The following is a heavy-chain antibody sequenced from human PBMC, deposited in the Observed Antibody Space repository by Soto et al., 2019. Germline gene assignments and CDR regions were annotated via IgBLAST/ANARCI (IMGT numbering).Heavy chain of an antibody. J-gene: IGHJ4*02. CDR2: ISSSSSYI. CDR1: GFTFSSYS. D-gene: IGHD5-18*01. V-gene: IGHV3-21*01. CDR3: ASNRYSSGYLPMIY. Sequence: EVQLVESGGGLVKPGGSLRLSCAASGFTFSSYSMNWVRQAPGKGLEWVSSISSSSSYIYYADSVKGRFTISRDNAKNSLYLQMNSLRAEDTAVYYCASNRYSSGYLPMIYWGQGTLVTVSS.